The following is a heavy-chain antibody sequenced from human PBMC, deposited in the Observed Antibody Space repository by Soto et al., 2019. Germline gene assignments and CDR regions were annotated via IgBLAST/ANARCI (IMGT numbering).Heavy chain of an antibody. CDR2: ISSDGATI. D-gene: IGHD2-21*01. CDR3: VRVGIVARPY. J-gene: IGHJ4*02. Sequence: GGSLRLSCEVSGLTFSKFEMTWVRQAPGQGLEWVSSISSDGATIYYADSVKGRFTISRDNDKNLLYLQMNSLKGEDTATYYCVRVGIVARPYWGQGTPVTVSS. CDR1: GLTFSKFE. V-gene: IGHV3-48*03.